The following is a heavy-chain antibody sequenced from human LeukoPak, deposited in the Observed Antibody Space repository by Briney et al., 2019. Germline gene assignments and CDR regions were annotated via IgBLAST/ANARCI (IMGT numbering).Heavy chain of an antibody. D-gene: IGHD2-8*01. CDR2: ISYDGSDK. CDR3: GIGGTCTNFGY. Sequence: SGGSLRLSCAASGFTLSSYAMYWVRQAPGKGLEWVAVISYDGSDKFYADSVKGRFTISRDSSKNTLYLQMNSLRTEDTAVYYFGIGGTCTNFGYWGQGNLVTVSS. J-gene: IGHJ4*01. CDR1: GFTLSSYA. V-gene: IGHV3-30*04.